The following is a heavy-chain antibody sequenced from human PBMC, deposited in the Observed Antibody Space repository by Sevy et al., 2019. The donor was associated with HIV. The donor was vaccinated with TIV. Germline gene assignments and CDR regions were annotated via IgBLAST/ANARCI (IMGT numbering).Heavy chain of an antibody. CDR2: ITTDGTSI. CDR1: GFTFNDYY. V-gene: IGHV3-11*01. D-gene: IGHD2-15*01. CDR3: ARGNPVYCVGGSCYRPLDY. Sequence: GGSLRLSCVVSGFTFNDYYVSWIRQAPGEGLEWVSHITTDGTSISYADSVKGRFTISRDNAKNSLYLQMNSLRAEDTAVYYCARGNPVYCVGGSCYRPLDYWGRGTLVTVSS. J-gene: IGHJ4*02.